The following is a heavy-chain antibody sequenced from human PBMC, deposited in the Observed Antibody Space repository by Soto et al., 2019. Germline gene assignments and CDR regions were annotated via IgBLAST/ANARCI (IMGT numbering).Heavy chain of an antibody. Sequence: PGGSLRLSCAASGFTFSSYGMHWVRQAPGKGLEWVAVISYDGSNKYYADSVKGRFTISRDNSKNTLYLQMNSLRAEDTAVYYCAKVPHGSNYYGMDVWGQGTKVTVSS. J-gene: IGHJ6*02. CDR2: ISYDGSNK. CDR3: AKVPHGSNYYGMDV. D-gene: IGHD1-26*01. CDR1: GFTFSSYG. V-gene: IGHV3-30*18.